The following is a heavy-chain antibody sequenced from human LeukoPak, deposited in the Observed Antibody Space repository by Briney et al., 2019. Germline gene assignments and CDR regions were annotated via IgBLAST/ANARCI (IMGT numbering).Heavy chain of an antibody. D-gene: IGHD3-22*01. CDR1: GGTFSSYA. V-gene: IGHV1-69*13. CDR3: ASDGTPDYYDSSGDY. Sequence: ASVKVSCKASGGTFSSYAISWVRQAPGQGLEWMGGIIPIFGTANYAQKFQGGVTITADESTSTAYMELSSLRSEDTAVYYCASDGTPDYYDSSGDYWGQGTLVTVSS. CDR2: IIPIFGTA. J-gene: IGHJ4*02.